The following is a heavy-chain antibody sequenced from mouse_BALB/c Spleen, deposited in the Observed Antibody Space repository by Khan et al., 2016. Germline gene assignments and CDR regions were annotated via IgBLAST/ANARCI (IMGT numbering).Heavy chain of an antibody. J-gene: IGHJ2*01. Sequence: EVKLLESGGGLVQPGGSLKLSCAASGFDFSSYWMSWVRQAPGKGLEWIGEINLDSRTINYKPSLKDKFIISRDNAKKTLYLQMSKVRSEDTALCYCGRRYYSGFVDYLGPGTTLPLSS. D-gene: IGHD1-1*01. CDR1: GFDFSSYW. CDR3: GRRYYSGFVDY. V-gene: IGHV4-1*02. CDR2: INLDSRTI.